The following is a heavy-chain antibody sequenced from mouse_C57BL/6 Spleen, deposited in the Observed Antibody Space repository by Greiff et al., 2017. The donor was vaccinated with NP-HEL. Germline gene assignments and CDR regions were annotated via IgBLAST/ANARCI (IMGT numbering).Heavy chain of an antibody. Sequence: EVQLQQSGPELVKPGASVKIPCKASGYTFTDYNMDWVKQSHGKSLEWIGDINPNNGGTIYNQKFKGKATLTVDKSSSTAYMELRSLTSEDTAVYYCARYDNYGNYDYFDYWGQGTTLTVSS. CDR1: GYTFTDYN. CDR2: INPNNGGT. D-gene: IGHD2-1*01. J-gene: IGHJ2*01. V-gene: IGHV1-18*01. CDR3: ARYDNYGNYDYFDY.